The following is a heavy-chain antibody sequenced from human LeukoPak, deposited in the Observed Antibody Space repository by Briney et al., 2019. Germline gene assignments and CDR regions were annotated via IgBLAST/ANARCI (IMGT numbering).Heavy chain of an antibody. V-gene: IGHV3-23*01. J-gene: IGHJ4*02. CDR3: ANLDSSGYYYAYYFDY. Sequence: GGSLRLSCAASGCTFSSYAMSWVRQAPGKGLEWVSAISGSGGSTYYADSVKGRFTISRDNSKNTLYLQMNSLRAEDTAVYYCANLDSSGYYYAYYFDYWGQGTLVTVSS. CDR2: ISGSGGST. CDR1: GCTFSSYA. D-gene: IGHD3-10*01.